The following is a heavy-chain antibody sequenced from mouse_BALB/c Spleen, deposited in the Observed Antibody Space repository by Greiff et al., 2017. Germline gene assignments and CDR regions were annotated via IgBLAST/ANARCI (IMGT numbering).Heavy chain of an antibody. CDR2: ISYSGST. CDR1: GDSITSGY. Sequence: EVQVVESGPSLVKPSQTLSLTCSVTGDSITSGYWNWIRKFPGNKLEYMGYISYSGSTYYNPSLKSRISITRDTSKNQYYLQLNSVTTEDTATYYCARYPSRHYWYFDVWGAGTTVTVSS. CDR3: ARYPSRHYWYFDV. D-gene: IGHD6-1*01. V-gene: IGHV3-8*02. J-gene: IGHJ1*01.